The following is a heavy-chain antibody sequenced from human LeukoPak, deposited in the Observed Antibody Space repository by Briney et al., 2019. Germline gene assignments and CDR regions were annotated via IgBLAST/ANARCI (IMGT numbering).Heavy chain of an antibody. CDR1: GFTFSSYE. Sequence: GGSLRLSCAAPGFTFSSYEMNWVRQAPGKGLEWVSYISSSGSTIYYADSVKGRFTISRDNAKNSLYLQMNSLRAEDTAVYYCARDVYSYDSYWGQGTLVTVSS. J-gene: IGHJ4*02. D-gene: IGHD5-18*01. CDR2: ISSSGSTI. CDR3: ARDVYSYDSY. V-gene: IGHV3-48*03.